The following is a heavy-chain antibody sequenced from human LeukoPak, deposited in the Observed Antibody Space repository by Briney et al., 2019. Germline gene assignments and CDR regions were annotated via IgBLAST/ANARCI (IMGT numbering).Heavy chain of an antibody. D-gene: IGHD5-24*01. V-gene: IGHV3-21*01. Sequence: GESLRLSCAASGFTFSSYSMNWVRQPPGKGLEWVSSISSSSSYIYYADSVKGRFTISRDNAQNSLYLQMNSLRAEDTAVYHCARDETLEMDPDAFDIWGQGTMVTVSS. J-gene: IGHJ3*02. CDR2: ISSSSSYI. CDR3: ARDETLEMDPDAFDI. CDR1: GFTFSSYS.